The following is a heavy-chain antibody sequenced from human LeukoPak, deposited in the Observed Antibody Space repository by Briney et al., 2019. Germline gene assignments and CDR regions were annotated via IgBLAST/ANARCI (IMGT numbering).Heavy chain of an antibody. D-gene: IGHD2-15*01. CDR3: AREGCSGGSCYHNWFDP. CDR2: INQDGSEK. J-gene: IGHJ5*02. Sequence: PGGSLRLSCAASGFTFSSYWMSWVRQAPGKGREWVANINQDGSEKYYVDSVKGRFTISRDNAKNSLYLQMNSLRAEDTAVYYCAREGCSGGSCYHNWFDPWGQGTLVTVSS. V-gene: IGHV3-7*01. CDR1: GFTFSSYW.